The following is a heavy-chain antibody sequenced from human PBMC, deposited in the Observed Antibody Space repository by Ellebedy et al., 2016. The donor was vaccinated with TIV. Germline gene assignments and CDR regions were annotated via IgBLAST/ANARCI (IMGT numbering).Heavy chain of an antibody. CDR3: ARDPGIAEAGTVPPNIGFDL. Sequence: GGSLRLSCAASGFTFSSYGMHWVRQTPGKGLEWIAVIWYDGTKKFYAESVKGRFTISRDNSKNTLYLQMNSLGVEDTAVYHCARDPGIAEAGTVPPNIGFDLWGQGALVTVSS. V-gene: IGHV3-33*08. J-gene: IGHJ4*02. CDR2: IWYDGTKK. D-gene: IGHD6-19*01. CDR1: GFTFSSYG.